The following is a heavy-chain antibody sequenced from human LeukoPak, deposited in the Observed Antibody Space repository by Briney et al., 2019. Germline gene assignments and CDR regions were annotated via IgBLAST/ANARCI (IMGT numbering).Heavy chain of an antibody. CDR3: AKLLLWFGESDY. CDR1: GYTFTSYG. V-gene: IGHV1-18*01. J-gene: IGHJ4*01. Sequence: ASVKVSCKASGYTFTSYGISWVRQAPGQGLEWMGWTSAYNGNTNYAQKLQGRVTMTTDTSTSTAYMELRSLRSDDTAVYYCAKLLLWFGESDYWGQGTLVTVSS. D-gene: IGHD3-10*01. CDR2: TSAYNGNT.